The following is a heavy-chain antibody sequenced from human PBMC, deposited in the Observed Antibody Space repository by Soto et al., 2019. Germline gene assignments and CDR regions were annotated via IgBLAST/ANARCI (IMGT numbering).Heavy chain of an antibody. J-gene: IGHJ4*02. CDR1: GVSVNSVDYY. D-gene: IGHD3-16*01. V-gene: IGHV4-30-4*01. CDR3: ARIRRDNAFGHFDY. Sequence: PSETLSLTCTVSGVSVNSVDYYWSWIRQPPAEGLEWIGYIFFSGRTDYNPSLKSRVSISVDTSKNQFSLELTSVTAADTAVYYCARIRRDNAFGHFDYWGRGTLVTVSS. CDR2: IFFSGRT.